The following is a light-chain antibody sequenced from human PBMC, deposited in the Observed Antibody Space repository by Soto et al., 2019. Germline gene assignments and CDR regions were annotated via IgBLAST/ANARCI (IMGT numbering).Light chain of an antibody. CDR3: QQYGSSPVA. CDR2: AAS. J-gene: IGKJ1*01. CDR1: QSVRSSY. Sequence: EIELTQSPGTLSLYSGERATLSCRASQSVRSSYLAWYQQKPGQAPRLLIYAASSRATGIPDRFSGSGSGTDFTLTISRLEPEDFAVYYCQQYGSSPVAFGQGTKVDIK. V-gene: IGKV3-20*01.